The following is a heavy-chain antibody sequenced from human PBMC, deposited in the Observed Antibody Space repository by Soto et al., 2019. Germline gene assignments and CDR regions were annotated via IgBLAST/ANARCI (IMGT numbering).Heavy chain of an antibody. J-gene: IGHJ4*02. CDR3: ARTPFGGYFDR. CDR2: IYQSGST. CDR1: GGSINSGGFS. V-gene: IGHV4-30-2*01. D-gene: IGHD2-15*01. Sequence: SETLSLTCAVSGGSINSGGFSWSWIRQPPGKGLEWIGYIYQSGSTYYNPSLKSRVTLSVDTSNNRFSLKMNSVTAADTAVYYGARTPFGGYFDRWGQGTQVTVSS.